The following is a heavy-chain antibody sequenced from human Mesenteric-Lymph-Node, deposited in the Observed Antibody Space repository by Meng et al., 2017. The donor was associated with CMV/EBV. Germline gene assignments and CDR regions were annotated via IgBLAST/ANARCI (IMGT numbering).Heavy chain of an antibody. CDR2: IIPIFGTA. CDR1: GGTFSSYA. CDR3: ARDEGDFPDNLGMDV. J-gene: IGHJ6*02. Sequence: SVKVSCKASGGTFSSYAISWVRQAPGQGLEWMGGIIPIFGTANYAQKFQGRVTITTDESTSTAYMELSSLRSEDTAVYYCARDEGDFPDNLGMDVWGQGTTVTVSS. V-gene: IGHV1-69*05. D-gene: IGHD3-3*01.